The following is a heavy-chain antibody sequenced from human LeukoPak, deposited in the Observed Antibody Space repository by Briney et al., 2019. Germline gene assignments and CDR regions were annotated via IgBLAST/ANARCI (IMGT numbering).Heavy chain of an antibody. CDR1: GGSISSSSYY. Sequence: PSETLSLTCTVSGGSISSSSYYWGWIRQPPGKGLEWIGYIYYSGSTYYNPSLKSRVTISVDTSKNQFSLKLSSVTAADTAVYYCARGERGNLDYWGQGTLVTVSS. V-gene: IGHV4-39*07. CDR2: IYYSGST. D-gene: IGHD3-16*01. CDR3: ARGERGNLDY. J-gene: IGHJ4*02.